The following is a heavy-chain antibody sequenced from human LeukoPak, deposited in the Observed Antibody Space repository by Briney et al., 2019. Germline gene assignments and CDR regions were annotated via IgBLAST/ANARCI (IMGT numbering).Heavy chain of an antibody. Sequence: PGGSLRLSCAASGFTFSSYAMSWVRQAPGKGLEWVSSISSSSSYIYYADSVKGRFTISRDNAKNSLYLQMNSLRAEDTAVYYCARDERRSGYSLYWGQGTLVTVSS. V-gene: IGHV3-21*01. CDR3: ARDERRSGYSLY. D-gene: IGHD3-22*01. CDR2: ISSSSSYI. J-gene: IGHJ4*02. CDR1: GFTFSSYA.